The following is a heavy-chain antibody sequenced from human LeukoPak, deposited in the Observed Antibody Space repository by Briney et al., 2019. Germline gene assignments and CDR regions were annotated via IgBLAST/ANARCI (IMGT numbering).Heavy chain of an antibody. CDR3: ARRRAAGRFDP. D-gene: IGHD2-15*01. J-gene: IGHJ5*02. V-gene: IGHV1-69*13. CDR2: IIPIFGTA. Sequence: SVKVSCKASGYTFTSYGISWVRQAPGQGLEWMGGIIPIFGTANYAQKFQGRVTITADESTSTAYMELSSLRSEDTAVYYCARRRAAGRFDPWGQGTLVTVSS. CDR1: GYTFTSYG.